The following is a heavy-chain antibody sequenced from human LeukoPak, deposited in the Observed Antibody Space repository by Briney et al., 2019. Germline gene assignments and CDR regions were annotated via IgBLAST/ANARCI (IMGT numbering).Heavy chain of an antibody. J-gene: IGHJ4*02. D-gene: IGHD6-13*01. CDR1: GFTFSSYG. Sequence: GSLRLSCAASGFTFSSYGMHWVRQAPGKGLEWVAFIRYDGSNKYYADSVKGRFTISRDNSKNTLYLQVNSLRAEDTAVYYCAKGRMVSSSSCPDYWGQGTLVTVSS. CDR3: AKGRMVSSSSCPDY. CDR2: IRYDGSNK. V-gene: IGHV3-30*02.